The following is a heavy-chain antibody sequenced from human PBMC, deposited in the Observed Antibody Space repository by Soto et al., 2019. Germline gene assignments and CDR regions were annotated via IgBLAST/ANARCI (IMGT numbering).Heavy chain of an antibody. Sequence: PGESLKISCKGSGYNFAGYWIAWVRQMPGKGLELMGIIYPSDSDTRYSPSFQGQVTISADKSISSAYLQWSSPRASDTAMHYCARGGVSTRTFDYWGQGTPVTVSS. V-gene: IGHV5-51*01. D-gene: IGHD3-3*01. CDR2: IYPSDSDT. J-gene: IGHJ4*02. CDR1: GYNFAGYW. CDR3: ARGGVSTRTFDY.